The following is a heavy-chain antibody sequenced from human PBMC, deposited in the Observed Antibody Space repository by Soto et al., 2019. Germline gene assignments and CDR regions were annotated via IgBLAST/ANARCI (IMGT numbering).Heavy chain of an antibody. J-gene: IGHJ6*02. Sequence: ASVKVSCRASGYTFTSYYMNWVRQAPGQGLEWMGIINPSGGSTSYAQKFQGRVTMTRDTSTSTVYMELSSLRSEDTAVYYCARVDCGGDCYYPWDYYYGMDVWGQGTTVTVSS. V-gene: IGHV1-46*01. CDR1: GYTFTSYY. CDR3: ARVDCGGDCYYPWDYYYGMDV. D-gene: IGHD2-21*02. CDR2: INPSGGST.